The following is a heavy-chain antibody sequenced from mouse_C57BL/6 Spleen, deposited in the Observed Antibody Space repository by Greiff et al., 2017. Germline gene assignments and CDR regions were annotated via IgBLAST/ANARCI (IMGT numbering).Heavy chain of an antibody. CDR1: GYTFTSYW. Sequence: QVQLQQPGAELVKPGASVKMSCKASGYTFTSYWITWVKQRPGQGLEWIGDIYPGSGSTNYNEKFKSKATLTVDTSSSTAYMQLSSLTSEDSAVYYCARGHYGSSYEAMDYWGQGTSVTVSS. V-gene: IGHV1-55*01. D-gene: IGHD1-1*01. J-gene: IGHJ4*01. CDR3: ARGHYGSSYEAMDY. CDR2: IYPGSGST.